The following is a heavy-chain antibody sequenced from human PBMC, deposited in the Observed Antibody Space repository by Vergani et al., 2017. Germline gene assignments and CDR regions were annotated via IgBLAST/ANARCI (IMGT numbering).Heavy chain of an antibody. CDR1: GSSISTRNYY. V-gene: IGHV4-39*01. CDR2: IYYSGNT. CDR3: ARRDDSSGYVFDH. Sequence: QLQLQESGPGLVKPSETLSLTCTVSGSSISTRNYYWGWIRQPPGKGLEWIANIYYSGNTYYNPSLKSRLTITVDTSANQFSLRLTSVTAADTAVYYCARRDDSSGYVFDHWGQGILVTVSS. D-gene: IGHD3-22*01. J-gene: IGHJ4*02.